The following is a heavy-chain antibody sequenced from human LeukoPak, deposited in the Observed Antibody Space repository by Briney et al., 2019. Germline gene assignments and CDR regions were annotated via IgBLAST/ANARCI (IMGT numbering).Heavy chain of an antibody. Sequence: SVKVSCKASGYTFTSYGISWVRQAPGQGLEWMGGIIPIFGTANYAQKFQGRVTITADESTSTAYMELSSLRSEDTAVYYCARDPGYCSSTSCLNAFDIWGQGTMVTVSS. J-gene: IGHJ3*02. CDR1: GYTFTSYG. D-gene: IGHD2-2*01. CDR3: ARDPGYCSSTSCLNAFDI. CDR2: IIPIFGTA. V-gene: IGHV1-69*13.